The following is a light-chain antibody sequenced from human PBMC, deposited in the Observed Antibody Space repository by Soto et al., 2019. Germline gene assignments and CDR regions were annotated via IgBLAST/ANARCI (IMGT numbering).Light chain of an antibody. J-gene: IGKJ1*01. CDR3: QQYNTWPPDRT. Sequence: EIVMTQSPATLSVSPGERATLSCRASQSVGSNLAWYQQKPGQAPRLLIYGASTRATGIPARFSGSGSGTECTLTLSSLQSEDFAIYFCQQYNTWPPDRTFGQGTKVEIK. CDR2: GAS. CDR1: QSVGSN. V-gene: IGKV3-15*01.